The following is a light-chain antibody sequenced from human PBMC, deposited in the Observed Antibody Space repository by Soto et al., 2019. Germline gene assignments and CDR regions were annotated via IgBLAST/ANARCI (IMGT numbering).Light chain of an antibody. CDR2: DAS. CDR1: QSVTSSY. J-gene: IGKJ2*01. V-gene: IGKV3-20*01. CDR3: HQYGGSLPYT. Sequence: EIVLTQSPGTLSLSPGERATLSCRASQSVTSSYLAWYQHKPGQAPRLLMYDASSRATGIPDRFSGSGSGTDFTLTISRLEPEDFAVYYCHQYGGSLPYTFGQGTKLEIK.